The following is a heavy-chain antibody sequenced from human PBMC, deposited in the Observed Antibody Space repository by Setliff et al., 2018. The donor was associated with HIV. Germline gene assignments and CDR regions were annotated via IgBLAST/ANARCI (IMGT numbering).Heavy chain of an antibody. CDR2: INPSGGST. J-gene: IGHJ3*02. D-gene: IGHD2-15*01. CDR1: GYAFTNYY. CDR3: AREPISYRDFVVVAAAFDI. Sequence: ASVKVSCKVSGYAFTNYYLHWVRQAPGQGLAWIGIINPSGGSTIYAQKLQGRVTMTRDTSTNTVYMELSSLRSEDTAVYYCAREPISYRDFVVVAAAFDIWGQGTMVTVSS. V-gene: IGHV1-46*01.